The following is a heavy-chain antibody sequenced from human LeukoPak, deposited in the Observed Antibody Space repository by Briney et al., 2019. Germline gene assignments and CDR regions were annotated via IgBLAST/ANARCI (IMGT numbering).Heavy chain of an antibody. CDR2: IYYSGST. Sequence: SETLSLTCTVSGGSISSYYWSWIRQPPGKGLEWIGYIYYSGSTNYNPSLKSRVTISVDTSKNQFSLKLSSVTAADTAVYYCARSHPQWLVPDYWGQGTLVTVSS. D-gene: IGHD6-19*01. CDR1: GGSISSYY. J-gene: IGHJ4*02. V-gene: IGHV4-59*01. CDR3: ARSHPQWLVPDY.